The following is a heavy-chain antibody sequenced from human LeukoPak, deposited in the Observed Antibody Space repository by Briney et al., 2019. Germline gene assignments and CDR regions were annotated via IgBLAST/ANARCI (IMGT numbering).Heavy chain of an antibody. CDR2: ISGSGGST. D-gene: IGHD2-2*01. CDR1: GFTFSSYA. V-gene: IGHV3-23*01. CDR3: ASPDCSSTSCYVGRENY. J-gene: IGHJ4*02. Sequence: GGSLRLSCAASGFTFSSYAMSWVRQAPGKGLEGVSAISGSGGSTYYADSVKGRFTISRDNSKNTLYLQMNSLRAEDTAVYYCASPDCSSTSCYVGRENYWGQGTLVTVSS.